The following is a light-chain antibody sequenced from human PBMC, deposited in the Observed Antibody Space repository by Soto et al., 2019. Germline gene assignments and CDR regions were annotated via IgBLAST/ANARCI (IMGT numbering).Light chain of an antibody. V-gene: IGLV2-14*01. J-gene: IGLJ1*01. CDR1: SSDVGAYIY. CDR3: CSYTNSRTYV. Sequence: QSVLTQPASVSGSPGQSITISCTGTSSDVGAYIYVSWYQHHPGKAPKVMIYEVTNRPSGVSDRFSGSKSGNTASLTISGLQAEDEADYYCCSYTNSRTYVFGTGTKVTVL. CDR2: EVT.